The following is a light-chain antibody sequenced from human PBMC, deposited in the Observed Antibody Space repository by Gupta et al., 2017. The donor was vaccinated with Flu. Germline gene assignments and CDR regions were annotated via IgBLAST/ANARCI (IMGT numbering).Light chain of an antibody. J-gene: IGLJ1*01. Sequence: SSELPQPPSVSVSPGQTARITCSGDALPKQYAHWYQQKPGQAPVVVIYKDIERPAGIPERFSGSSSGTTLTLTISGVEADEEADYYCQAADSSGSYVFGTGTKVTVL. CDR3: QAADSSGSYV. CDR2: KDI. CDR1: ALPKQY. V-gene: IGLV3-25*02.